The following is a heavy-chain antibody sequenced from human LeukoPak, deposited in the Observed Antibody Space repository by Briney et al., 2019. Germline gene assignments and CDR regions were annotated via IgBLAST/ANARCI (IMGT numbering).Heavy chain of an antibody. J-gene: IGHJ3*02. CDR1: GFTFTSSA. CDR2: IVVGSGNT. V-gene: IGHV1-58*02. Sequence: TSVKFSCKAPGFTFTSSAMQWVRQARGQRLEWIGWIVVGSGNTNYAQKFQERVTITRDTSTSTAYMELSSLRSEDTAVYYCAAVGMATVEDAFDIWGQGTMVTVSS. D-gene: IGHD5-24*01. CDR3: AAVGMATVEDAFDI.